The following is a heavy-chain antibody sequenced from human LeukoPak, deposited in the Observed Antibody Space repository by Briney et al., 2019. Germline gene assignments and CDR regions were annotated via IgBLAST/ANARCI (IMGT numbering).Heavy chain of an antibody. Sequence: SETLSLTCTVSGGSISSGGYYWSWIRQHPGKGLEWIGYIYYSGSTYYNPSLKSRVTISVDTSKNQFSLKLSSVTAADTAVYYCASTVTPPDWYFDLWGRGTLVTVSS. D-gene: IGHD4-17*01. V-gene: IGHV4-31*03. CDR1: GGSISSGGYY. CDR3: ASTVTPPDWYFDL. CDR2: IYYSGST. J-gene: IGHJ2*01.